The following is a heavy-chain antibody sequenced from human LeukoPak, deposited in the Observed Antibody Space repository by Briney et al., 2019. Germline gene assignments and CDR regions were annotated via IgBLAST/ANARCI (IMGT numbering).Heavy chain of an antibody. V-gene: IGHV3-49*04. CDR3: SRKSKYLDY. CDR1: GFNFRDYD. Sequence: GGSLGLSCVTSGFNFRDYDLTWVRQAPGKGLEWVGFIRSNAYGGTTEFAASVRGRFLFSRDDSNSVAYLLMKSLKTEDTALYYCSRKSKYLDYWGQGTLVTVSS. D-gene: IGHD1-14*01. J-gene: IGHJ4*02. CDR2: IRSNAYGGTT.